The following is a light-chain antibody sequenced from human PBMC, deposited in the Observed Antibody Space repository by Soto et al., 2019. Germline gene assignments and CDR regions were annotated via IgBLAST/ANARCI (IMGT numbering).Light chain of an antibody. V-gene: IGKV1-5*01. CDR1: QSISSW. CDR3: QQHNSYSWT. Sequence: DIQMTQSPSTLSASVGDRVTITCRASQSISSWLAWYQQKPGKAPKLLIYDASSVESGVPSRFSGSESGTEFTLTISSLQPDDFATYYCQQHNSYSWTFGQGTKVDIK. CDR2: DAS. J-gene: IGKJ1*01.